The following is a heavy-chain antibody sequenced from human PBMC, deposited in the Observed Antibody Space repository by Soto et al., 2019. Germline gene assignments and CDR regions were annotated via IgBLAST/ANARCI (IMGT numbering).Heavy chain of an antibody. Sequence: EVQLVESGGGLVQPGGSLRLSCAASGFTFSSYAMHWVRQAPGKGLEYVSAINSNGGSTYYANSVKGRFTISRDNSKNTLYLQMGSLRAEDMAVYYCARRDGSNFAYWGQGTLVTVSS. V-gene: IGHV3-64*01. CDR2: INSNGGST. CDR3: ARRDGSNFAY. CDR1: GFTFSSYA. J-gene: IGHJ4*02. D-gene: IGHD5-12*01.